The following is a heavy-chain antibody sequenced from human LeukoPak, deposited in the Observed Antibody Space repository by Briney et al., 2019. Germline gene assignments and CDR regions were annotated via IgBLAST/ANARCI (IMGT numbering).Heavy chain of an antibody. D-gene: IGHD5-12*01. CDR3: AREGLATRFDY. CDR1: GYSISSGYY. Sequence: SETLSLTCTVSGYSISSGYYWGWIRQPPGKGLEWIGSIYHSGSTYYNPSLKSRVTISVDTSKNQFSLKLSSVTAADTAVYYCAREGLATRFDYWGQGTLVTVSS. V-gene: IGHV4-38-2*02. CDR2: IYHSGST. J-gene: IGHJ4*02.